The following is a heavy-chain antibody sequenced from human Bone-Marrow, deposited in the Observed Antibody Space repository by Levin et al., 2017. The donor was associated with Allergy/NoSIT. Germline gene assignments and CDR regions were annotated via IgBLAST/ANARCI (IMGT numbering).Heavy chain of an antibody. CDR1: GGSLRGSY. J-gene: IGHJ3*01. Sequence: SSETLSLTCTVSGGSLRGSYWSWIRQPPGKGLEWIGYVHDSENTNYNPSLKSRVTMSVDTSKNLFSLKLKSVTATDTAVYFCARGPPGFSGALDVWGHGTLVTVSS. V-gene: IGHV4-59*01. CDR2: VHDSENT. CDR3: ARGPPGFSGALDV. D-gene: IGHD6-19*01.